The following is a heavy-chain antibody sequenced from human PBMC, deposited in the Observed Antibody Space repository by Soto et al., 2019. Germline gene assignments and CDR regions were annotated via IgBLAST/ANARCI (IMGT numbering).Heavy chain of an antibody. CDR1: GGSISSYY. Sequence: SETLSLTCTVSGGSISSYYWSWIRQPAGKGLEWIGRIYTSGSTNYNPSLKSRVTMSVDTSKNQFSLKLSSVTAADTAVYYCARVALGGAINWFDPWGQGTLVTVSS. CDR2: IYTSGST. V-gene: IGHV4-4*07. J-gene: IGHJ5*02. D-gene: IGHD3-16*01. CDR3: ARVALGGAINWFDP.